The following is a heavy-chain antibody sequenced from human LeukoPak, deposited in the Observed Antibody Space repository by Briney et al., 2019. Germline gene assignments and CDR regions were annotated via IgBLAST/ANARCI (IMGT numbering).Heavy chain of an antibody. CDR2: ISYDGINK. CDR1: GFTFSNYV. Sequence: PGESLRLSCEASGFTFSNYVIHWVRQAPGKGLEWLAVISYDGINKYYADSVKGRFTTSRDHSKTTVDLQMDSLGGADTAVYYWGGSPTYYYRDFWGRGTRVPVSS. J-gene: IGHJ6*03. CDR3: GGSPTYYYRDF. V-gene: IGHV3-30-3*01. D-gene: IGHD3-16*01.